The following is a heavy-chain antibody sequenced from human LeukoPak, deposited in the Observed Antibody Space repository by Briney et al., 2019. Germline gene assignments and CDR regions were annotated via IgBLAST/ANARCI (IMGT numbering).Heavy chain of an antibody. J-gene: IGHJ4*02. Sequence: PGGSLRLSCAASGFTFSSYEMNWVRQAPGKGLEWVAVISYDGSNKYYADSVKGRFTISRDNSKNTLYLQMNSLRAEDTAVYYCARDAGDGYNLLYWGQGTLVTVSS. CDR1: GFTFSSYE. V-gene: IGHV3-30*04. CDR3: ARDAGDGYNLLY. D-gene: IGHD5-24*01. CDR2: ISYDGSNK.